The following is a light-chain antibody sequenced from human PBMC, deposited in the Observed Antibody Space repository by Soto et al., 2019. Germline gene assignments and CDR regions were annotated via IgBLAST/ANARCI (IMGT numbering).Light chain of an antibody. CDR2: HAS. CDR3: QQGHTLPYT. Sequence: DIQMTQSPSTLSASVGDRVTITCRASQSISSWLAWYQQKPGKAPKLLIYHASSLESGVPSRFSGSGSGTEFTLTINSLQPDDFATYYCQQGHTLPYTFGQGTNLGI. V-gene: IGKV1-5*01. J-gene: IGKJ2*01. CDR1: QSISSW.